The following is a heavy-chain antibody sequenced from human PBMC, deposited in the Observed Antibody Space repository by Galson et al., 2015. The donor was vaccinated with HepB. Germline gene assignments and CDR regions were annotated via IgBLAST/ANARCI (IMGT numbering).Heavy chain of an antibody. V-gene: IGHV5-10-1*01. CDR1: GYSFTSYW. D-gene: IGHD2-15*01. Sequence: QSGAEVKKPGESLRISCKGSGYSFTSYWISWVRQMPGKGLEWMGRIDPSDSYTNYSPSFRGHVTISADKSISTAYLQWSSLKASDTAMYYCARLPIKPSGSCYDGCDYWGQGTLVAVSS. J-gene: IGHJ4*02. CDR3: ARLPIKPSGSCYDGCDY. CDR2: IDPSDSYT.